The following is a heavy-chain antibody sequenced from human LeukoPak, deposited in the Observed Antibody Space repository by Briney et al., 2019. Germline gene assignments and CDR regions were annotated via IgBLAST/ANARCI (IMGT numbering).Heavy chain of an antibody. Sequence: SETLSLTCTVPGGSISSGGYYWSWIRQHPGKGLEWIGYIYYSGSTYYNPALKSRVTISVDTSKNQFSLKLSSVTAADTAVYYCAREGYSYGPWGQGTLVTVSS. D-gene: IGHD5-18*01. CDR3: AREGYSYGP. V-gene: IGHV4-31*03. J-gene: IGHJ4*02. CDR1: GGSISSGGYY. CDR2: IYYSGST.